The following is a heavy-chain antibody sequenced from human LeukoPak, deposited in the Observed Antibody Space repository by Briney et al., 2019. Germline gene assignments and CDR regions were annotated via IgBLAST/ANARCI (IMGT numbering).Heavy chain of an antibody. CDR2: ISWNSGSI. J-gene: IGHJ4*02. CDR1: GFTFSSYS. V-gene: IGHV3-23*01. Sequence: PGGSLRLSCAASGFTFSSYSMNWVRQAPGKGLEWVSGISWNSGSIGYADSVKGRFTISRDNSKNTLYLQMNSLRAEDTAVYYCAKDLVYGSGSYLYYFDYWGQGTLVTVSS. CDR3: AKDLVYGSGSYLYYFDY. D-gene: IGHD3-10*01.